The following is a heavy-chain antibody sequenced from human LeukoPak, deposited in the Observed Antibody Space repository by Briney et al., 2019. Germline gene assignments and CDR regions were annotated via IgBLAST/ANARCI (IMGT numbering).Heavy chain of an antibody. CDR2: IYYSGTT. CDR3: ARQFRSYYGNKIFDY. J-gene: IGHJ4*02. CDR1: GGSISSYY. D-gene: IGHD3-10*01. V-gene: IGHV4-39*01. Sequence: SETLSLTCTVSGGSISSYYWSWIRQPPGKGLEWIGSIYYSGTTYYNPSLKSRVTISVDTSKNQFSLKLSSVTAADTAVYYCARQFRSYYGNKIFDYWGQGTLVTVSS.